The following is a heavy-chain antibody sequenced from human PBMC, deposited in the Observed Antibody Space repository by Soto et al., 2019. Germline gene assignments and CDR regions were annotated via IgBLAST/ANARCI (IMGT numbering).Heavy chain of an antibody. CDR3: AREGTAAGYYYYGMDV. V-gene: IGHV1-8*01. J-gene: IGHJ6*02. CDR1: GYTFTSYD. D-gene: IGHD6-13*01. Sequence: ASVKVSCKASGYTFTSYDINWVRQATGQGLEWMGWMNPNSANTGYAQKFQGRVTMTRNTSISTAYMELSSLRSEDTAVYYCAREGTAAGYYYYGMDVWGQGTTVTVSS. CDR2: MNPNSANT.